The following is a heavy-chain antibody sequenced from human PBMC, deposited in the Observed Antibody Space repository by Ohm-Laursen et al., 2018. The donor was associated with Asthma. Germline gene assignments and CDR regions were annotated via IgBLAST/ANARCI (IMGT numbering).Heavy chain of an antibody. Sequence: SLRLSCSASGFTFNNYGMNWVRQAPGKGLEWVSYISRSGGTISYADSVKGRFTISRDSAKNSLYLQMNSLRAEDTAVYYCARDGLHIVVVIAIFHFDYWGQGTLVTVSS. D-gene: IGHD2-21*01. CDR2: ISRSGGTI. V-gene: IGHV3-48*01. CDR1: GFTFNNYG. J-gene: IGHJ4*02. CDR3: ARDGLHIVVVIAIFHFDY.